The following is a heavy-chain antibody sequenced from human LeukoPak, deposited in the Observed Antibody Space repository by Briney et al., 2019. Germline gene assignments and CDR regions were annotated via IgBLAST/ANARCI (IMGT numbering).Heavy chain of an antibody. Sequence: GGSLRLSCAASGFTFSNAWMNWVRQAPGKGLECVSVIHSNDDTYYAASVKGRFTISRDSSNHMLYLQMNSLRAEDTAVYYCTRGDAAMGDYWGQGTLVTVSS. J-gene: IGHJ4*02. CDR1: GFTFSNAW. CDR2: IHSNDDT. V-gene: IGHV3-53*01. CDR3: TRGDAAMGDY. D-gene: IGHD5-18*01.